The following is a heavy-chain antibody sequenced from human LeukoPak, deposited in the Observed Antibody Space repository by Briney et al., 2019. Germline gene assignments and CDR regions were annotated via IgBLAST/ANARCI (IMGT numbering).Heavy chain of an antibody. Sequence: GGSLRLSRAASGFTFSDHYMSWIRQAPGKGVEWFSYISTRSTYTNYADSVKGRFTISRDNAKNSLYLQMSSLRAEDTAVYYCARDSNTGFFDYWGQGTLVTVSS. CDR3: ARDSNTGFFDY. D-gene: IGHD5-18*01. CDR2: ISTRSTYT. V-gene: IGHV3-11*05. CDR1: GFTFSDHY. J-gene: IGHJ4*02.